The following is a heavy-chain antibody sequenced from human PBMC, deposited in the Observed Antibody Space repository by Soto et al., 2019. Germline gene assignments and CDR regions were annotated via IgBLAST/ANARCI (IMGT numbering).Heavy chain of an antibody. V-gene: IGHV1-69*13. CDR1: GGTFSSYA. J-gene: IGHJ4*02. D-gene: IGHD5-12*01. Sequence: SVKVSCKASGGTFSSYAISWVRQAPGQGLEWMGGIIPIFGTANYAQKFQGRVTITADESTSTAYMELSSLRSEDTAVYYCASETAAGDGYGLQFDYWGQGTLVTVSS. CDR3: ASETAAGDGYGLQFDY. CDR2: IIPIFGTA.